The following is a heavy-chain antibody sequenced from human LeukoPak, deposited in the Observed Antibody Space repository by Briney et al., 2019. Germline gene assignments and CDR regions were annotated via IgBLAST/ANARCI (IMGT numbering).Heavy chain of an antibody. D-gene: IGHD6-6*01. J-gene: IGHJ4*02. V-gene: IGHV1-46*01. CDR3: ARKGSSSCFDY. CDR1: GCTFIIYQ. CDR2: INPTGGST. Sequence: ASVKVSCKASGCTFIIYQMHWVRQAPGQGLEWMGIINPTGGSTSHAQKFQGRVTMTRDTSTSTVYVELSSLRSEDTAVYYCARKGSSSCFDYWGQGTLVTVSS.